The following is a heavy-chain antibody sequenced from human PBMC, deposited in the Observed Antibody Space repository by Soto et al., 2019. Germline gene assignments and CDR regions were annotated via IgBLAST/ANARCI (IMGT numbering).Heavy chain of an antibody. CDR1: GFTFTTSD. V-gene: IGHV3-13*01. CDR2: IDTAGET. CDR3: ARARTIWDDGLDL. Sequence: GGSLRLSWAASGFTFTTSDMHWVRQPTGQSPEWVSAIDTAGETFYTDSVKGRFTISRDNAKNSLYLYMNSLTAGDTAMYFCARARTIWDDGLDLWGQGTMVTVSS. D-gene: IGHD3-16*01. J-gene: IGHJ3*01.